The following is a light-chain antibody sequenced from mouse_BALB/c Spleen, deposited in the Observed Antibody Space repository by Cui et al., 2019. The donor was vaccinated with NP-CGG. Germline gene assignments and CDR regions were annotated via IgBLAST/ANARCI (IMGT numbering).Light chain of an antibody. V-gene: IGLV1*01. CDR2: GTN. CDR1: TGAVTTSNY. Sequence: QAVVTQESARTTSTGKTVTLTCRSSTGAVTTSNYANWVQEKPDHLFTGLIGGTNNRAPGVPARFSGSLIGDKAALTITGAQTEDEAIYFCALWYSNHWVFGGGTKLTVL. CDR3: ALWYSNHWV. J-gene: IGLJ1*01.